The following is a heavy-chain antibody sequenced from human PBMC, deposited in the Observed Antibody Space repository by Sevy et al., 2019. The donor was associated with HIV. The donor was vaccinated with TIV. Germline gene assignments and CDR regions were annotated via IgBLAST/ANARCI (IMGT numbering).Heavy chain of an antibody. CDR3: ARDGIPWGIVAAAGHDAFDI. Sequence: GGCLRLSCAASGFTFSSYGMHWVRQAPGKGLEGVAVIWYDGSNKYYADSVKGRFTISRDNSKNTLYLQMNSLRAEDTAVSYCARDGIPWGIVAAAGHDAFDIWGQGTMVSVSS. D-gene: IGHD6-13*01. J-gene: IGHJ3*02. CDR2: IWYDGSNK. V-gene: IGHV3-33*04. CDR1: GFTFSSYG.